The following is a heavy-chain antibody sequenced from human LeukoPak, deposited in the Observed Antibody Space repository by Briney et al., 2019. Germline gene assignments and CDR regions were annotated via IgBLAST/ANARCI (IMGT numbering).Heavy chain of an antibody. Sequence: PGGSLRLSCAASGFPFSSYAITWVRQAPGKGLEWVSAISGGGDNTYYADSVKGRFSISRDNFKNTLYMQMNSLRAEDTAVYYCAKTAYTRPNYSDCWGQGTLVTVSS. D-gene: IGHD3-16*01. CDR3: AKTAYTRPNYSDC. CDR1: GFPFSSYA. V-gene: IGHV3-23*01. CDR2: ISGGGDNT. J-gene: IGHJ4*02.